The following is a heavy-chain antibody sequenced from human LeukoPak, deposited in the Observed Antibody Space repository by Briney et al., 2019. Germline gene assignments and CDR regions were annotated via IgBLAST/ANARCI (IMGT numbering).Heavy chain of an antibody. Sequence: ASVKVSCKASGYTFTSYHMHWVRQAPGQGLEWMGIINPSGGSTSYAQKFQGRATMTRDTSASTAYMELSSLRSEDTAVYYCASGTYYYDSSGYYDWFDHWGQGTLVTVSS. D-gene: IGHD3-22*01. V-gene: IGHV1-46*01. CDR1: GYTFTSYH. CDR2: INPSGGST. J-gene: IGHJ5*02. CDR3: ASGTYYYDSSGYYDWFDH.